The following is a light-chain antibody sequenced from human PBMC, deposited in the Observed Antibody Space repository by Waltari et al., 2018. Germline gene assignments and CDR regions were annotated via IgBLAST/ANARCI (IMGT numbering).Light chain of an antibody. J-gene: IGKJ5*01. V-gene: IGKV3-11*01. CDR3: QQYGSSPIT. CDR2: AAS. Sequence: EIVLTQSPATLSLSPGERATLSCRASQSVSSYLAWYQQKPGQAPRLLTYAASKRATGIPARFSGSGSGTDFTLTISRLEPEDFAVYYCQQYGSSPITFGQGTRLEIK. CDR1: QSVSSY.